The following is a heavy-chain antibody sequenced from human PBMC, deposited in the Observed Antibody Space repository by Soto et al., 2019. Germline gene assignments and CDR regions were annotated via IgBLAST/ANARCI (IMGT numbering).Heavy chain of an antibody. CDR3: ARDSPTNGIDN. J-gene: IGHJ4*02. V-gene: IGHV4-59*01. Sequence: SGSTNHNPSLKSRVTISVDTSKNQFSLKLSSVTAADTAVYYCARDSPTNGIDNWGQGTLVTVSS. D-gene: IGHD2-8*01. CDR2: SGST.